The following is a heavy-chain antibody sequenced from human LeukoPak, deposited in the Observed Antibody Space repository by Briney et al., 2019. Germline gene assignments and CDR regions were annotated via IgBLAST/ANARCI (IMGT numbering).Heavy chain of an antibody. CDR2: IYYSGST. V-gene: IGHV4-59*08. CDR3: VRHLSAGRPAFDI. J-gene: IGHJ3*02. D-gene: IGHD2-15*01. CDR1: GGSLNSYY. Sequence: SETLSLTCTVSGGSLNSYYWSWIRQPPGKGLAWIGYIYYSGSTNYNPSLKSRVTISVDTSNNKFSLKLTSLTAADTAVYYCVRHLSAGRPAFDIWGQGTMVTVSS.